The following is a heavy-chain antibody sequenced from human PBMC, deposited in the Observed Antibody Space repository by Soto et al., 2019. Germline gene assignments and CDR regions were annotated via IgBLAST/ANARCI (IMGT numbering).Heavy chain of an antibody. J-gene: IGHJ3*02. CDR2: IRYSGST. D-gene: IGHD7-27*01. V-gene: IGHV4-31*03. Sequence: PSDTLSLTCTVSGGSIKTSAYYWSWIRQHPGKGLEWIGDIRYSGSTHYNPSLKSRVFISVDTSKSQFSLNLNSVTAADTAVYYCAGLGFLDAFDIWGQGTVVTVSS. CDR3: AGLGFLDAFDI. CDR1: GGSIKTSAYY.